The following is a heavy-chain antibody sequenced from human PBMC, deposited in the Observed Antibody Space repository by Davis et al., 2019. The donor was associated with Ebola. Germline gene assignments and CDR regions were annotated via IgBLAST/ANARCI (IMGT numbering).Heavy chain of an antibody. CDR1: GGSISSGGYY. CDR3: ARSSAPPHTLEWFSPAGGYYYMDV. J-gene: IGHJ6*03. V-gene: IGHV4-31*03. Sequence: PSETLSLTCTVSGGSISSGGYYWSWIRQHPGKGLEWIGYIYYSGSTYYNPSLKSRVTISVDTSKNQFSLKLSSVTAADTAVYYCARSSAPPHTLEWFSPAGGYYYMDVWGKGTTVTVSS. CDR2: IYYSGST. D-gene: IGHD3-3*01.